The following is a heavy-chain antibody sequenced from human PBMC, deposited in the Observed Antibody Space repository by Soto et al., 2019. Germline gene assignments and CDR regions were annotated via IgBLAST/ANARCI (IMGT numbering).Heavy chain of an antibody. CDR3: ARDFGVYSSYDNWFDP. Sequence: SETLSLTCTVSGGSISSGGYYWSWIRQHPGKGLEWIGYIYYSGSTYYNPSLKSRVTISVDTSKNQFSLKLSSVTAADTAVYYCARDFGVYSSYDNWFDPWGQGTLVTVSS. D-gene: IGHD3-16*01. CDR1: GGSISSGGYY. V-gene: IGHV4-31*03. J-gene: IGHJ5*02. CDR2: IYYSGST.